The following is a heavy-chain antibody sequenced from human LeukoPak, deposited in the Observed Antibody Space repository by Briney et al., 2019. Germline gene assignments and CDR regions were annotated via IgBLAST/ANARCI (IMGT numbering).Heavy chain of an antibody. J-gene: IGHJ4*02. CDR1: GFTFSSYA. V-gene: IGHV3-23*01. CDR3: ARATDTNYFDF. Sequence: GGSLRLSCAASGFTFSSYAMSWVRQAPGKGLEWVSAISGSGGSTYYADSVKGRFTISRDNSENTLYLQMNNPRAEDTAIYYCARATDTNYFDFWGQGTLLTVSS. CDR2: ISGSGGST. D-gene: IGHD1-26*01.